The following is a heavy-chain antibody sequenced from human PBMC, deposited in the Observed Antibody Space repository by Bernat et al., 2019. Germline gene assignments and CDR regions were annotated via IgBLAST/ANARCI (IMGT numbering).Heavy chain of an antibody. CDR2: IYSGGST. CDR1: GFTFSSYG. D-gene: IGHD3-3*01. V-gene: IGHV3-NL1*01. J-gene: IGHJ6*02. CDR3: ARDRPTIF. Sequence: QVQLVESGGGVVQPGRSLRLSCAASGFTFSSYGMHWVRQAPGKGLGWVAVIYSGGSTYYADTVKGRFTISRDNSKNTLYLQMNSLRAEDTAVYYCARDRPTIFWGQGTTVTVSS.